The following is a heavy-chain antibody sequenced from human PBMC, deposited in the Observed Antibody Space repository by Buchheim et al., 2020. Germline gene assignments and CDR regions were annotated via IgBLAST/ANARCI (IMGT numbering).Heavy chain of an antibody. V-gene: IGHV3-30-3*01. Sequence: QVQLVESGGGVVQPGRSLRLSCAASGFTFSSYAMHWVRQAPGKGLEWVAVISYDGSNKYYADSVKGRFTISRDNSKNTLYLQMNSLRAEDTAVYYCARSSAYYFDYWGQGTL. J-gene: IGHJ4*02. CDR3: ARSSAYYFDY. CDR1: GFTFSSYA. CDR2: ISYDGSNK.